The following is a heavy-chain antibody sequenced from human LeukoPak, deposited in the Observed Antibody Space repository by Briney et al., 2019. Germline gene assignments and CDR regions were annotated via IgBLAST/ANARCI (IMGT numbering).Heavy chain of an antibody. CDR2: ISSDGVST. Sequence: QTGGSLRLSCAASGFAFSSYWMHWVRQVPGKGLVWVSHISSDGVSTNYADSVKGRFTISRDNAKNTLYLQMNSLRAEDTAVYYCVRDRWGPLDLWGRGTLVTVSS. V-gene: IGHV3-74*01. J-gene: IGHJ2*01. CDR3: VRDRWGPLDL. D-gene: IGHD4-23*01. CDR1: GFAFSSYW.